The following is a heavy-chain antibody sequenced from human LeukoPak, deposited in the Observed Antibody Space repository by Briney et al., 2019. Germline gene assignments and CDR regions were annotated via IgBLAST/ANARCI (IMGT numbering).Heavy chain of an antibody. CDR2: IWYDGSNK. CDR3: ARGGIGEPPHYYYMDV. Sequence: PGRSLRLSCAASGFTFSSYGMHWVRQAPGKGLEWVAAIWYDGSNKYYADSVKGRFTISRDNSKNTLYLQMNSLRAEDTAVYYCARGGIGEPPHYYYMDVWGKGTTVTVSS. J-gene: IGHJ6*03. V-gene: IGHV3-33*01. D-gene: IGHD1-26*01. CDR1: GFTFSSYG.